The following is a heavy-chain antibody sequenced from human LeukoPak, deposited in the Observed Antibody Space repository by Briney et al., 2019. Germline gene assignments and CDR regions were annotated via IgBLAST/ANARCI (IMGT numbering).Heavy chain of an antibody. D-gene: IGHD1-14*01. V-gene: IGHV1-46*01. J-gene: IGHJ5*02. CDR2: INPSGGST. CDR1: GYTFTSYY. CDR3: ARMNKSGINNWFDP. Sequence: GASVKVSCKASGYTFTSYYMHWVRQAPGQGLEWMGIINPSGGSTSYAQKFRGRVTITRDTSINTAYMELSSLSSEDTAIYFCARMNKSGINNWFDPWGQGTLVTVSS.